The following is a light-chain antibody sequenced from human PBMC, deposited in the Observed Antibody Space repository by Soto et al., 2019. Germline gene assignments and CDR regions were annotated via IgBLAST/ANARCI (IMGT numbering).Light chain of an antibody. Sequence: DIQMTQSPSSLSASVGDRVTITCRASQSISSYLNWYQQKPGKAPKLLIDAASSLQSGVPSRFSGCGSGTDFTLTIRRLQPEDFATYYCQQSYSTPYTFGQGTKLEIK. V-gene: IGKV1-39*01. CDR3: QQSYSTPYT. CDR1: QSISSY. J-gene: IGKJ2*01. CDR2: AAS.